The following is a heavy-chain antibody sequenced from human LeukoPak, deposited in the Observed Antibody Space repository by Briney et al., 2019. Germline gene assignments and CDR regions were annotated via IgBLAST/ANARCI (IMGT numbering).Heavy chain of an antibody. CDR2: TYYRSKWYT. CDR3: ASSSLRGSDAFDI. CDR1: GDSVSNNNAA. D-gene: IGHD3-16*01. V-gene: IGHV6-1*01. J-gene: IGHJ3*02. Sequence: SQTLSLTCAISGDSVSNNNAAWKWIRQSPSRGLEWLERTYYRSKWYTDYAVSVSSRITINPDASKNQFSLQLNSVTPEDTAVYYCASSSLRGSDAFDIWGQGTMVTVSS.